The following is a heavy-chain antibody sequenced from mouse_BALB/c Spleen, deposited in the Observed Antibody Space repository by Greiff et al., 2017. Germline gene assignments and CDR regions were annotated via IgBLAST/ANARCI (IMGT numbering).Heavy chain of an antibody. CDR3: AIPYGNYPSFAY. V-gene: IGHV2-6-4*01. J-gene: IGHJ3*01. D-gene: IGHD2-1*01. CDR2: IWGGGST. Sequence: VMLVESGPGLVAPSQSLSITCTVSGFSLSRYSVHWVRQPPGKGLEWLGMIWGGGSTDYNSALKSRLSISKDNSKSQVFLKMNSLQTDDTAMYYCAIPYGNYPSFAYWGQGTLVTVSA. CDR1: GFSLSRYS.